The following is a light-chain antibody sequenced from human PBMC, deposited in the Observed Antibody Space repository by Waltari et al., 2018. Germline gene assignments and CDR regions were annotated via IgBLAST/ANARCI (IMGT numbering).Light chain of an antibody. J-gene: IGKJ2*01. CDR1: QSVTSGY. Sequence: EIVLTQSPGTLSLSPGERATLSCRASQSVTSGYLAWYQQKPGQAPRLLIYGASIRATGIPDRFSGSGSGTDFTLTISRLEPEDSAVYYCQQYGSSSYTFGQGTKLEIK. CDR2: GAS. V-gene: IGKV3-20*01. CDR3: QQYGSSSYT.